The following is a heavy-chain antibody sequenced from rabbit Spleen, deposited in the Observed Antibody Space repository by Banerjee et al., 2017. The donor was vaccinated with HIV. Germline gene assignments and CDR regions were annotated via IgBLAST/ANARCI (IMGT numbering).Heavy chain of an antibody. D-gene: IGHD8-1*01. CDR2: IEVGSSAFT. V-gene: IGHV1S40*01. Sequence: QSLEESGGDLVKPEGSLTLTCKASGVSFSDKDVMCWVRQAPGKGLEWIACIEVGSSAFTYFATWAKGRFTISKTSSTTVTLQMTSLTVADTATYFCARDTGSSFSSYGMDLWGPGTLVTVS. CDR1: GVSFSDKDV. CDR3: ARDTGSSFSSYGMDL. J-gene: IGHJ6*01.